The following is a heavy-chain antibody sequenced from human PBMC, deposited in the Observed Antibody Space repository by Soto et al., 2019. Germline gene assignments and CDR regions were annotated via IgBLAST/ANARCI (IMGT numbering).Heavy chain of an antibody. Sequence: VQLVEYGGGLVKPGGSLRVSCAASGLSFRDYSMTWIRPATGKGPEWVARISRGGGDTEYADNVKGRYTISRDNAKNSLYLQRDSMRAEDTAVYYCTRGGRSTSYYWEFWGQGTLVTVSS. V-gene: IGHV3-11*06. D-gene: IGHD3-10*01. CDR3: TRGGRSTSYYWEF. J-gene: IGHJ4*02. CDR1: GLSFRDYS. CDR2: ISRGGGDT.